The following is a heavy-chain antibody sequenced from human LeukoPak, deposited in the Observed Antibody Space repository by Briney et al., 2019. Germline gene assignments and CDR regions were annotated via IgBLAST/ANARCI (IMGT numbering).Heavy chain of an antibody. D-gene: IGHD2-15*01. CDR2: ISWNSGSI. V-gene: IGHV3-9*03. J-gene: IGHJ3*02. Sequence: QPGRSLRLSCAASGFTFDDYAMHWVRQAPGKGLKWVSGISWNSGSIGYADSVKGRFTISRDNAKNSLYLQMNSLRAEDMALYYCAKDKGYCSGGSCYSSAFDIWGQGTMVTVSS. CDR3: AKDKGYCSGGSCYSSAFDI. CDR1: GFTFDDYA.